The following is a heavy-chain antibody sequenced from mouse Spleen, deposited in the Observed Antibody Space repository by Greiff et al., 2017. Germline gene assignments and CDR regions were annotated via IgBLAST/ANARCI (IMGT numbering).Heavy chain of an antibody. CDR3: ARHDPTGGGSFAY. CDR2: ISNGGGST. D-gene: IGHD6-1*01. V-gene: IGHV5-12*02. CDR1: GFTFSDYY. J-gene: IGHJ3*01. Sequence: EVKLVESGGGLVQPGGSLKLSCATSGFTFSDYYMYWVRQTPEKRLEWVAYISNGGGSTYYPDTVKGRFTISRDNAKNTLYLQMSRLKSEDTAMYYCARHDPTGGGSFAYWGQGTLVTVSA.